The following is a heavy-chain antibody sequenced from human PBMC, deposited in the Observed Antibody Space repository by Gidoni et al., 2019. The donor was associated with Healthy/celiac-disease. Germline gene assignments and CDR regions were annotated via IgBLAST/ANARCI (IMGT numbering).Heavy chain of an antibody. CDR1: GCSFSGYY. CDR3: ARGGGYYGSGSPRGGALKYYFDY. D-gene: IGHD3-10*01. Sequence: QVPLQQCGAGLLKPSETLSLTCAVYGCSFSGYYSSCVRQHPGKGLEWIGEINQSGSPNYNPLLKSRVTISVDTYKKQFYLKLSSVTAADTAVYYCARGGGYYGSGSPRGGALKYYFDYWGQGTLVTVSS. J-gene: IGHJ4*02. CDR2: INQSGSP. V-gene: IGHV4-34*01.